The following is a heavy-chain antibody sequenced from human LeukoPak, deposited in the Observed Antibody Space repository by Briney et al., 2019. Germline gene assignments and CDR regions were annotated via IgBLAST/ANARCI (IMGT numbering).Heavy chain of an antibody. Sequence: ASVKVSCKAPGYTFTGYYMHWVRQAPGQGLEWMGWINPNSGGTNYAQKFQGRVTMTRDTSISTAYMELSRLRSDDTAVYYCARRSMVRGVYFDYWGQGTLVTVSS. CDR3: ARRSMVRGVYFDY. CDR2: INPNSGGT. J-gene: IGHJ4*02. V-gene: IGHV1-2*02. D-gene: IGHD3-10*01. CDR1: GYTFTGYY.